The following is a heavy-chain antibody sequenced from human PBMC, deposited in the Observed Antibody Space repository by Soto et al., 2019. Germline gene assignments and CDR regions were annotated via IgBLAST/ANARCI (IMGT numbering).Heavy chain of an antibody. V-gene: IGHV1-18*01. CDR1: GYTFTSYG. D-gene: IGHD3-9*01. CDR3: SGDPGFRSDY. CDR2: ISAYNGNT. Sequence: QVQLVQSGAEVKKPGASVKVSCKASGYTFTSYGISWVRQAPGQGLEWMGWISAYNGNTNYAQKLQGRVTMTTDTYTSTAYMELRSLSSDDTAMYYCSGDPGFRSDYWCQGNLVTVSS. J-gene: IGHJ4*02.